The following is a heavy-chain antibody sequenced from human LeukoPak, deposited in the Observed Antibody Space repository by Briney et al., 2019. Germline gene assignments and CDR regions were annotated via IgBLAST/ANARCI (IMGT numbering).Heavy chain of an antibody. CDR1: GYTFSSYG. Sequence: ASVRVSCKASGYTFSSYGITWVRQAPGQGLEWMGWISAYNGNIKYAQNLQGRDSMTTDTATTTAYMELRSLRSDDTAVYYCARTPGIEVARGDFWGQGTLVTVSS. D-gene: IGHD6-19*01. J-gene: IGHJ4*02. V-gene: IGHV1-18*01. CDR2: ISAYNGNI. CDR3: ARTPGIEVARGDF.